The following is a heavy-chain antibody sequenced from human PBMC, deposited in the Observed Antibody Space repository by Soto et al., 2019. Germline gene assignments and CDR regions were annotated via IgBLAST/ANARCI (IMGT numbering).Heavy chain of an antibody. D-gene: IGHD3-10*01. J-gene: IGHJ4*02. Sequence: SETLSLTCTVSGGSISSGGYYWSWIRQHPGKGLEWIGYIYYSGSTYYNPSLKSRVTISVDTSKNQFSLKLSSVTAADTAVYYCARAPLTYYYGSGSWYFDYWGQGTLVTV. V-gene: IGHV4-31*03. CDR3: ARAPLTYYYGSGSWYFDY. CDR1: GGSISSGGYY. CDR2: IYYSGST.